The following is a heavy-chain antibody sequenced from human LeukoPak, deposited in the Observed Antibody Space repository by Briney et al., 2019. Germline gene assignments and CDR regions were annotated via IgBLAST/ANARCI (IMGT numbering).Heavy chain of an antibody. CDR1: GYAFTSYG. CDR3: ARPIVYGSYLLDYYYYMDV. V-gene: IGHV1-18*01. D-gene: IGHD1-26*01. Sequence: ASVKVSCKASGYAFTSYGISWVRQAPGQGLEWMGWISAYNGNTNYAQKLQGRVTMTTDTSTSTAYMELRSLRSDDTAVYYCARPIVYGSYLLDYYYYMDVWGKGTTVTVSS. CDR2: ISAYNGNT. J-gene: IGHJ6*03.